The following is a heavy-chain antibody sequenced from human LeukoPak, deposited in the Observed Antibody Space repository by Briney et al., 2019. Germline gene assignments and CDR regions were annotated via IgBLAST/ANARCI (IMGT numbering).Heavy chain of an antibody. CDR2: IQYDGSNE. J-gene: IGHJ6*03. CDR1: GFTFSSYA. Sequence: GGSLRLSCAASGFTFSSYATHWVRQAPGKGLEWVAYIQYDGSNEQYADSVKGRLSISRGSSKNILYLQMNSLRAEDTAVYYCAKDRCSNGIGCYYYYMDVWGKGTTVTISS. V-gene: IGHV3-30*04. D-gene: IGHD2-8*01. CDR3: AKDRCSNGIGCYYYYMDV.